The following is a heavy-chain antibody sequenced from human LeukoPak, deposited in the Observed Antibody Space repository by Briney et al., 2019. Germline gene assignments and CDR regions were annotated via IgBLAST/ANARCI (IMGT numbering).Heavy chain of an antibody. V-gene: IGHV4-4*07. D-gene: IGHD6-19*01. J-gene: IGHJ4*02. CDR1: GGSISRYY. Sequence: NPSETLSLTCTVSGGSISRYYWSWIRQPAGKGLEWIGRIYTSGITDYNLSLKSRVTMSLDTSKNQFSLKLSSVTAADTAVYYCARHEYSSGWYRYFDYWGQGTLVTVSS. CDR2: IYTSGIT. CDR3: ARHEYSSGWYRYFDY.